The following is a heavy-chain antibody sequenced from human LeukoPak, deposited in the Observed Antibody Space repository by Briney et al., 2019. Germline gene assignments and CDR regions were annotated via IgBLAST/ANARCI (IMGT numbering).Heavy chain of an antibody. D-gene: IGHD3-22*01. CDR1: GYTLTELS. J-gene: IGHJ4*02. V-gene: IGHV1-24*01. CDR2: FDPEDGET. Sequence: ASVKVSCKVSGYTLTELSMHWVRQAPGKGLEWMGGFDPEDGETIYAQKFQGRVTMTEDTSTDTAYMELSSLRSDDTAVYYCARTANYYDSSGRRGYFDYWGQGTLVTVSS. CDR3: ARTANYYDSSGRRGYFDY.